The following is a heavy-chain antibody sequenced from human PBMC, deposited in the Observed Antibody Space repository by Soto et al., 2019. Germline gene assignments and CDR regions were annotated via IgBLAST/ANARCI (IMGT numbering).Heavy chain of an antibody. J-gene: IGHJ4*02. Sequence: QVQLVQSGAEVKKPGSSVRVSCKASGGTLNSYTISWVRQAPGQGLEWMGGIIPVFGTTDYAQKFQGRVTITADQSTGTASLDPSSLRAEDTAIYYCSISNSYGRGDFWGQGTLVTVSS. CDR1: GGTLNSYT. V-gene: IGHV1-69*01. CDR3: SISNSYGRGDF. D-gene: IGHD1-1*01. CDR2: IIPVFGTT.